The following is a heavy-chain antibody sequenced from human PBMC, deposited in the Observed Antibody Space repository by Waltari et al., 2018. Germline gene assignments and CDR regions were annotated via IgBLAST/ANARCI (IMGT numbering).Heavy chain of an antibody. Sequence: EVQLVESGGGLVQPGGSLRLSCAASGFTFRSNWISWVRQAPGGGLEWVANRGQDGSETYYVDSVKGRFTISRDNARNSLYLQMDSLRDEDTALYYCARDRGWNTLDYWGQGTLVTVSS. CDR2: RGQDGSET. D-gene: IGHD6-19*01. CDR3: ARDRGWNTLDY. CDR1: GFTFRSNW. J-gene: IGHJ4*02. V-gene: IGHV3-7*04.